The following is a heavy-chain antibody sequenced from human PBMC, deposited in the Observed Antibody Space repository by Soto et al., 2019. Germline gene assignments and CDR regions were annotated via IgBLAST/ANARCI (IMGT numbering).Heavy chain of an antibody. D-gene: IGHD3-16*01. V-gene: IGHV4-59*01. J-gene: IGHJ6*02. CDR3: AGGPYFYGMDV. CDR1: GGSIGTYF. CDR2: ISYSGST. Sequence: QVQLQVSGPGLVKPSETLSLTCTVSGGSIGTYFWSWIRQSPGKGLEWIGYISYSGSTNYNPSLKSRVTISVDTSKNQFSLNLISVTAADTAVYYCAGGPYFYGMDVWGQGTTVTVSS.